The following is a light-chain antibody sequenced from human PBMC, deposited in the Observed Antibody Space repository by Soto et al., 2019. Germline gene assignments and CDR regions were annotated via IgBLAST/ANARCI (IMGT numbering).Light chain of an antibody. J-gene: IGKJ5*01. CDR1: QSVSSN. CDR2: GAS. V-gene: IGKV3D-15*01. CDR3: QQYNNWFSIT. Sequence: EIVMTQSPATLSVSPGERATLSCRASQSVSSNLAWYQQKPGQAPRLLIYGASTRATGIPARFSGSGSGTEFTLTISSRQSEDFAVYYCQQYNNWFSITFGQGTRLEIK.